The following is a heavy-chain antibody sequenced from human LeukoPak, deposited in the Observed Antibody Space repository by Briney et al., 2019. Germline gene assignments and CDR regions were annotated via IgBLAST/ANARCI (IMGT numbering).Heavy chain of an antibody. CDR2: IYSGGST. CDR1: GFTVSSNY. V-gene: IGHV3-66*01. Sequence: PGGSLRLSCAASGFTVSSNYMSWVRQAPGKGLEWVSIIYSGGSTCYADSVKGRFTFSRDNSKNTLYLQMNSLGAEDTAVYYCARGRYCSGGSCYPHLDYYYMDVWGKGTTVTISS. J-gene: IGHJ6*03. CDR3: ARGRYCSGGSCYPHLDYYYMDV. D-gene: IGHD2-15*01.